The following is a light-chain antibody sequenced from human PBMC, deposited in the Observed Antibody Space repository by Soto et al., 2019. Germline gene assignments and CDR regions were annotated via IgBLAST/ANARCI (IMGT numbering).Light chain of an antibody. CDR2: AAS. J-gene: IGKJ1*01. CDR3: QQSYNTPRT. Sequence: DIRMTQSPSSLSASMGDRVTITCRASQSISTYLNWYQQKFGKAPKLLIYAASTLQSGVPSRFSGSGSGTDFTLNISSLQPEDFATYYCQQSYNTPRTFGQGTKVDIK. V-gene: IGKV1-39*01. CDR1: QSISTY.